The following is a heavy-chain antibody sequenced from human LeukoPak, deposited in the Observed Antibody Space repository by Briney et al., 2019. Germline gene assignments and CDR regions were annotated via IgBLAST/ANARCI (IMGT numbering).Heavy chain of an antibody. D-gene: IGHD6-6*01. V-gene: IGHV3-23*01. Sequence: GGSLRLSCAASGFTFSSYAMTWVRQAPGKGLEWVSTISGRGDRTYYADSVKGRFTVSRDNSKNILYLEINSLRAEDTAVYYCAKVHFSSRLAARPDAFDIWGQGTMVTVSS. CDR1: GFTFSSYA. CDR2: ISGRGDRT. J-gene: IGHJ3*02. CDR3: AKVHFSSRLAARPDAFDI.